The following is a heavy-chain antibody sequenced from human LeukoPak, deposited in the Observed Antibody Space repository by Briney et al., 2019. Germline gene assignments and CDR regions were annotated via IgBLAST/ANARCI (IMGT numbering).Heavy chain of an antibody. CDR1: GFTFTSSA. J-gene: IGHJ4*02. D-gene: IGHD1-26*01. CDR2: IVVGSGNT. Sequence: SVKVSCKASGFTFTSSAVQWVRQARGQRLEWIGWIVVGSGNTNYAQKFQERVTITRDMSTSTASMELSSLRYEGTALYICVAEPYSGKRSVDYWGQGTLGTVSS. V-gene: IGHV1-58*01. CDR3: VAEPYSGKRSVDY.